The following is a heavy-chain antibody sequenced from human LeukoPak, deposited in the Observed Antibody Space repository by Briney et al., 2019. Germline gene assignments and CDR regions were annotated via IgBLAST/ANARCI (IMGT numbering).Heavy chain of an antibody. CDR1: GGSISSYY. Sequence: PSETLSLTCTVSGGSISSYYWSWIRQPAGKGLEWIGRIYSSGSTKYNPSLQSRVTLSVDTSKNQFSLKVSSVTAADTAVYYCASRRGQGAFDIWGQGTMVTVSS. V-gene: IGHV4-4*07. CDR3: ASRRGQGAFDI. CDR2: IYSSGST. D-gene: IGHD1-14*01. J-gene: IGHJ3*02.